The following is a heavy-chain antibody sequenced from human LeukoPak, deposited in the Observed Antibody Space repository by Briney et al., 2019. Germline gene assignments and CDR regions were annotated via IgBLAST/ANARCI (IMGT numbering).Heavy chain of an antibody. CDR3: ARKSSPLWFGELLSHDFDY. V-gene: IGHV5-51*01. CDR2: IYHGDSDT. CDR1: GYSFTNYW. Sequence: GESLKISCKGSGYSFTNYWIGWVRQMPGKGLEWMGVIYHGDSDTRYSPSFQGQVTISADKSISTAYLQWSSLKASDTAMYYCARKSSPLWFGELLSHDFDYWGQGTLVSVS. J-gene: IGHJ4*02. D-gene: IGHD3-10*01.